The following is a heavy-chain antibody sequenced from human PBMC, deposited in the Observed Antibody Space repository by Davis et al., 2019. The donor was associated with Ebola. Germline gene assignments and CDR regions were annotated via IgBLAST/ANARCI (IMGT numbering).Heavy chain of an antibody. D-gene: IGHD3-22*01. CDR3: ARDPITMIFWYFDL. CDR2: ISSSSSTI. CDR1: GFTFSSYS. V-gene: IGHV3-48*01. J-gene: IGHJ2*01. Sequence: PGGSLRLSCAASGFTFSSYSMNWVRQAPGKGLEWVSYISSSSSTIYYADSVKGRFTISRDNAKNSLYLQMNSLRAEDTAVYYCARDPITMIFWYFDLWGRGTLVTVSS.